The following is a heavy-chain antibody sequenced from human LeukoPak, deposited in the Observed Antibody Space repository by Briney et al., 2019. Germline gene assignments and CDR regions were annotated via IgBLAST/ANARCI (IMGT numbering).Heavy chain of an antibody. V-gene: IGHV4-34*01. CDR1: GGSFSGYY. J-gene: IGHJ4*02. D-gene: IGHD2-21*02. Sequence: PSETLSLTCAVYGGSFSGYYWSWIRQPPGKGLEWIGEINHSGSTNYNPSLKSRVTISVDTSKNQFSLKLSSVTAADTAVYCCAREVDCGGDCYSFDYWGQGTLVTVSS. CDR2: INHSGST. CDR3: AREVDCGGDCYSFDY.